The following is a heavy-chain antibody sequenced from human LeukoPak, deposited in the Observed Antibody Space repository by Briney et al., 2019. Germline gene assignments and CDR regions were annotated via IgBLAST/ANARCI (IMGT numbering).Heavy chain of an antibody. Sequence: GGSLRLSCAASGFSISRYWMSWVRQVPGKGLEWLANIKQDGSEKYYVVSVKGRFTISRDNAENSLYLQMNSLTAEDTAVYYCARDGYSSSWYLDYYYYGMDVWGQGTTVTVSS. J-gene: IGHJ6*02. V-gene: IGHV3-7*01. CDR1: GFSISRYW. D-gene: IGHD6-13*01. CDR2: IKQDGSEK. CDR3: ARDGYSSSWYLDYYYYGMDV.